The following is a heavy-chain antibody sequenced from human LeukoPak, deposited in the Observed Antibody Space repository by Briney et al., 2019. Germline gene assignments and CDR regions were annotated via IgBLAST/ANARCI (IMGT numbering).Heavy chain of an antibody. D-gene: IGHD6-19*01. CDR2: ISGSGGST. CDR1: GFTFSSYA. J-gene: IGHJ4*02. V-gene: IGHV3-23*01. Sequence: GGSLRLSCAASGFTFSSYAMSWVRQAPGKGLEWVSAISGSGGSTYYADSVKGRFTISRDNSKNTLYLQMNSLRAEDTVVYYCAKDRSGWHLAFDYWGQGTLVTVSS. CDR3: AKDRSGWHLAFDY.